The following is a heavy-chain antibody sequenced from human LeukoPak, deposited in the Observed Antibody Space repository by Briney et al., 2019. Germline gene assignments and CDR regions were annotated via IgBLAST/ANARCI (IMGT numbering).Heavy chain of an antibody. CDR3: AREGGTSGGYDY. Sequence: ASVKVSCKAPGDTFSRYAISWVRQAPGQGLEWMGIINPSGGSTSYAQKFQGRVTMTRDTSTSTVYMELSSLRSEDTAVYYCAREGGTSGGYDYWGQGTLVTVSS. J-gene: IGHJ4*02. V-gene: IGHV1-46*01. D-gene: IGHD6-19*01. CDR2: INPSGGST. CDR1: GDTFSRYA.